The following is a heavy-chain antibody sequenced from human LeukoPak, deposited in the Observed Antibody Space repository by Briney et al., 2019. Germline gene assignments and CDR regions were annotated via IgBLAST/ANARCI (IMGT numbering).Heavy chain of an antibody. CDR3: ARDLAIAVAALGSFDY. Sequence: GGSLRLSCAAPGFTFSDYYMSWIRDAPGKGLERVSYISSSGSTIYYADSVKGRFTISRDNAKNSLYLQMNSLRAEDTAVYYCARDLAIAVAALGSFDYWGQGTLVTVSS. J-gene: IGHJ4*02. CDR2: ISSSGSTI. CDR1: GFTFSDYY. V-gene: IGHV3-11*01. D-gene: IGHD6-19*01.